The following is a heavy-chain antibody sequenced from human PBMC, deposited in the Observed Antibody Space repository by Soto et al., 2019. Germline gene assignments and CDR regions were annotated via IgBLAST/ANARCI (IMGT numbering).Heavy chain of an antibody. J-gene: IGHJ4*02. CDR3: AKYPTNPLEQKGYCSDGSCYSLDY. CDR1: GFTFSSYA. V-gene: IGHV3-23*01. CDR2: ISGSGGNT. Sequence: QPGGSMELSCAASGFTFSSYAMSWVRQSPGKGLEWVSAISGSGGNTYYADSVKGRFTISRDNSRNTLYLQMNSLRAEDTALYYCAKYPTNPLEQKGYCSDGSCYSLDYWGQGTLVTVSS. D-gene: IGHD2-15*01.